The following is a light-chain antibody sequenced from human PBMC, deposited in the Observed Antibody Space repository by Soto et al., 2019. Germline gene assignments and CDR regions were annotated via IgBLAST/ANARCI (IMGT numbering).Light chain of an antibody. Sequence: QSVLTQPPSASGSPGQSVTISCTGTSSDVGGYDYVSWYQQHPGKAPKLMIYEVSKRPSGVPDRFSGSKSGNTASLTVSGLQAGDEADYYCSSYAGSYILVFGGGTQLTVL. V-gene: IGLV2-8*01. CDR1: SSDVGGYDY. CDR2: EVS. J-gene: IGLJ2*01. CDR3: SSYAGSYILV.